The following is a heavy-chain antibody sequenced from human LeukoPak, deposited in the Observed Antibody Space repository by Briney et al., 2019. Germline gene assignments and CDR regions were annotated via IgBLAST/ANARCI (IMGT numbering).Heavy chain of an antibody. CDR1: DASISIYY. CDR3: ARLGSYHDF. CDR2: IHSSGGS. V-gene: IGHV4-4*09. Sequence: PSETLSLTCTVSDASISIYYWSWIRQTPEKGLEWMGHIHSSGGSSYYPSLKSRLTLSIDTSRNQLSLKLPSVTAADTAVYFCARLGSYHDFWGQGALVTVSS. J-gene: IGHJ4*02. D-gene: IGHD1-26*01.